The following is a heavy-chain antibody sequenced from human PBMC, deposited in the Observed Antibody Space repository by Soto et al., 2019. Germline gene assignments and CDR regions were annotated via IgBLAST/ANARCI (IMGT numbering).Heavy chain of an antibody. CDR2: ISAYNGNT. Sequence: APGQGLEWMGWISAYNGNTNYAQKLQGRVTMTTDTSTSTAYRELRSLRSDDTAVYYCASSTRGGYFDLWGRGTLVTVSA. J-gene: IGHJ2*01. CDR3: ASSTRGGYFDL. V-gene: IGHV1-18*01. D-gene: IGHD6-13*01.